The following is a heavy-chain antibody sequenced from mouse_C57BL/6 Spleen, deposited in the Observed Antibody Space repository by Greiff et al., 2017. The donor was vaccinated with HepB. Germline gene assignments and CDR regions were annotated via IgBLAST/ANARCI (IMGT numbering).Heavy chain of an antibody. D-gene: IGHD1-1*01. V-gene: IGHV1-4*01. CDR3: ARSGTTVVEGYFDV. J-gene: IGHJ1*01. CDR2: INPSSGYT. Sequence: VQLQQSGAELARPGASVKMSCKASGYTFTSYTMHWVKQRPGQGLEWIGYINPSSGYTKYNQKFKDKATLTADKSSSTAYMQLSSLTSEDSAVYDCARSGTTVVEGYFDVWGPGTTVTVSS. CDR1: GYTFTSYT.